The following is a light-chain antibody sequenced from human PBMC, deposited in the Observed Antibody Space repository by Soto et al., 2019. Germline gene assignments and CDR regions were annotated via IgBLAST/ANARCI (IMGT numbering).Light chain of an antibody. CDR1: QSVSNN. Sequence: EIVMTQSPATLSVSPGERATLSCRASQSVSNNLAWYQKKPGQAPRLRIYGASNRATGIPARFSGSGFGTDFTLTISSLQSEDFAFYYCQQYNNWWTFGQGTRVDIK. CDR2: GAS. V-gene: IGKV3-15*01. CDR3: QQYNNWWT. J-gene: IGKJ1*01.